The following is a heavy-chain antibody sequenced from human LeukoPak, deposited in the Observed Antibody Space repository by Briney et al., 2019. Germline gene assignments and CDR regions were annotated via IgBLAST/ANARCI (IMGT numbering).Heavy chain of an antibody. J-gene: IGHJ6*02. CDR3: ARVPYGDYYSGMDV. CDR2: INPNSGGT. CDR1: GYTFTGDY. V-gene: IGHV1-2*02. Sequence: GASVKVSCKASGYTFTGDYMHWVRRAPGQGLEWLRWINPNSGGTNYAQKFQGRVTMTRDTSISTAYMELSRLSSDDTAVYYCARVPYGDYYSGMDVWGQGTTVTVSS. D-gene: IGHD4-17*01.